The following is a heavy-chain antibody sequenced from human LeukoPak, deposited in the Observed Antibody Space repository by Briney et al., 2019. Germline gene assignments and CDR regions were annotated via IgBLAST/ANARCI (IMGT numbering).Heavy chain of an antibody. D-gene: IGHD1-26*01. Sequence: PSETLSLTCTVSGGSISSSSYYWGWIRLPPGKGLEWIGSIYYSGSTYYNPSLKSRVTISVDTSKNQFSLKLSSVTAADTAVYYCARWRTSGRGFDYWGQGTLVTVSS. V-gene: IGHV4-39*01. CDR2: IYYSGST. CDR1: GGSISSSSYY. J-gene: IGHJ4*02. CDR3: ARWRTSGRGFDY.